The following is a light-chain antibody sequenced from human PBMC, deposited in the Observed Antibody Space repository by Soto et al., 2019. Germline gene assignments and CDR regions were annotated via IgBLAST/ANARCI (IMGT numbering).Light chain of an antibody. CDR2: EVS. V-gene: IGLV2-14*02. Sequence: LTQPASVSGSPGQWITISCTGTSRDVGSYNLVSWYQLHPGKAPKLMIYEVSNRPSGISNRFSGSKSDNTASLTISGLQAADEADYYCSSYTTSSTYVFGTGTKV. CDR1: SRDVGSYNL. CDR3: SSYTTSSTYV. J-gene: IGLJ1*01.